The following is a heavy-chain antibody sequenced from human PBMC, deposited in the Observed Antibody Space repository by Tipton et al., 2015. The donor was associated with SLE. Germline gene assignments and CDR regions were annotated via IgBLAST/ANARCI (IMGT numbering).Heavy chain of an antibody. CDR3: ARAASTKDYYYYYMDV. CDR1: GYTFTSYY. V-gene: IGHV1-46*01. Sequence: QVQLVQSGAEVKKPGASVKVSCKASGYTFTSYYMHWVRQAPGQGLEWMGIINPSGGSTSYAQKFQGRVTMTRDTSTSTVYMELSSLRSEDTAVYYCARAASTKDYYYYYMDVWGKGTTVTVSS. D-gene: IGHD6-13*01. J-gene: IGHJ6*03. CDR2: INPSGGST.